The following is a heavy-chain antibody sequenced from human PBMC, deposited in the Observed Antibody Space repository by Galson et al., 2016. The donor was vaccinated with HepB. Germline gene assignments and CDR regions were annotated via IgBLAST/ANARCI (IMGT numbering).Heavy chain of an antibody. V-gene: IGHV3-23*01. CDR3: AKDLREGFGDYDFYYHGMDV. Sequence: SLRLSCAASGFTFINNAMTWVRQAPGKGLEWVSGISGSGGSTYYADSVKGRFTISRDNSKNTLYLQMYSLRAEDTAKYYCAKDLREGFGDYDFYYHGMDVWGQGTMVTVSS. J-gene: IGHJ6*02. D-gene: IGHD3-10*01. CDR1: GFTFINNA. CDR2: ISGSGGST.